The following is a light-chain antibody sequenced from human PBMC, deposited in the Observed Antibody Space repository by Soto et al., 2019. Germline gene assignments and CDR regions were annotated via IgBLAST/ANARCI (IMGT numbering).Light chain of an antibody. CDR2: DVS. CDR1: SSDVGGYNY. J-gene: IGLJ1*01. V-gene: IGLV2-14*03. Sequence: ALTQPASVSGSPGQSITISCTGTSSDVGGYNYVSWYQHHPGKAPKLMIYDVSNRPSGVSNRFSGSKSGNTASLTISGLQPEDEADYYCSSYTTSNTRQTVFGTGTKVTVL. CDR3: SSYTTSNTRQTV.